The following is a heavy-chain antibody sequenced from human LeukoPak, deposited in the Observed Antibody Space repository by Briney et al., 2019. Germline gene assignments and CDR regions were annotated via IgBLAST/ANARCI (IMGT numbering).Heavy chain of an antibody. D-gene: IGHD4-23*01. V-gene: IGHV1-18*04. Sequence: GASVKASCKASGYTFTGYYMHWVRQAPGQGLEWMGWISAYNGNTNYAQKFQGRVTMTTDTSTSTAYMELRSLRSDDTAVYYCAREGYGGNSQGAADYWGQGTLVTVSS. J-gene: IGHJ4*02. CDR1: GYTFTGYY. CDR3: AREGYGGNSQGAADY. CDR2: ISAYNGNT.